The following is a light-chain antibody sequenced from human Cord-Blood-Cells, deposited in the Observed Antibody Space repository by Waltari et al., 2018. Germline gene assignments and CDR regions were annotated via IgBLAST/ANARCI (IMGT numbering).Light chain of an antibody. J-gene: IGKJ1*01. Sequence: DIQMTQSPSTLPASVRERVPITCRASQSISSWLAWYQQKPGKAPKLLIYTGSSLESGVPSRLSGSGSGTEFTLTISSLQPDDFATYYCLQYNSYSWTFGQGTKVESK. CDR1: QSISSW. V-gene: IGKV1-5*03. CDR2: TGS. CDR3: LQYNSYSWT.